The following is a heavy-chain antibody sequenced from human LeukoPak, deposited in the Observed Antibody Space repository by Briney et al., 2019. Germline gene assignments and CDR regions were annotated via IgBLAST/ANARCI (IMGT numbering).Heavy chain of an antibody. V-gene: IGHV3-30-3*01. CDR2: ISYDGSNK. CDR3: ARGPVVVQRFDY. J-gene: IGHJ4*02. D-gene: IGHD3-22*01. Sequence: QPGGSLRLSCAASGFTFSSYAMHWVRQAPGKGLEWVAVISYDGSNKYYADSVKGRFTISRDNSKNTLYLQMNSLRAEDTAVYYCARGPVVVQRFDYWGQGTLVTVSS. CDR1: GFTFSSYA.